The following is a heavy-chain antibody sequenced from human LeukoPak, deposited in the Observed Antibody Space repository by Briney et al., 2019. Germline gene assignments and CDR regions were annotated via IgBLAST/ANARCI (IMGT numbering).Heavy chain of an antibody. V-gene: IGHV4-59*01. CDR2: IYYSGST. CDR1: GGSIGSYY. J-gene: IGHJ5*02. D-gene: IGHD4-17*01. Sequence: PSETLSLTCTVSGGSIGSYYWSWIRQPPGKGLEWIGYIYYSGSTNYNPSLKSRVTISVDTSKNQFSLKLSSVTAADTAVYYCARTNYGDYGTGNNWFDPWGQGALVTVSS. CDR3: ARTNYGDYGTGNNWFDP.